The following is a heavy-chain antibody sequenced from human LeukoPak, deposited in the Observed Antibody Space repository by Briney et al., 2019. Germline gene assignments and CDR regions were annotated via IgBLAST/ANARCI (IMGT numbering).Heavy chain of an antibody. V-gene: IGHV1-8*01. D-gene: IGHD3-16*01. CDR2: MNPNSGNT. CDR1: GYTFTSYD. CDR3: ARGGNSWGSFDY. Sequence: ASVKVSCKASGYTFTSYDINWVRQATGQGREWMGWMNPNSGNTGYAQKFQGRVTMTRNTSISTAYMELSRLRSDDTAVYYCARGGNSWGSFDYWGQGTLVTVSS. J-gene: IGHJ4*02.